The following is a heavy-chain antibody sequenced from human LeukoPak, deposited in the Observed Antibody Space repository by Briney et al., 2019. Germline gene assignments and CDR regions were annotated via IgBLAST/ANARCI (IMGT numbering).Heavy chain of an antibody. D-gene: IGHD3-22*01. CDR2: IRYDGSNK. CDR3: ASNVYYYDSSGYPFDY. CDR1: GFTFSSYG. V-gene: IGHV3-30*02. J-gene: IGHJ4*02. Sequence: GGSLRLSCAASGFTFSSYGMHWVRQAPGKGLEWVAFIRYDGSNKYYADSVKGRFTISRDNSKNTLYLQMNSLRAEDTAVYYCASNVYYYDSSGYPFDYWGQGTLATVSS.